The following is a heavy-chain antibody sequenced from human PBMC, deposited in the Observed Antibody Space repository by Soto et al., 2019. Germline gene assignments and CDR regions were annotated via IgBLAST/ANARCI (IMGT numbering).Heavy chain of an antibody. D-gene: IGHD4-17*01. J-gene: IGHJ4*02. Sequence: ETLSLTCTVSGGSISSSSYYWGWIRQPPGKGLEWIGSIYYSGSTYYNPSLKSRVTISVDTSKNQFSLKLSSVTAADTAVYYCARHGYMTTVVIDYWGQGTLVTVSS. V-gene: IGHV4-39*01. CDR2: IYYSGST. CDR1: GGSISSSSYY. CDR3: ARHGYMTTVVIDY.